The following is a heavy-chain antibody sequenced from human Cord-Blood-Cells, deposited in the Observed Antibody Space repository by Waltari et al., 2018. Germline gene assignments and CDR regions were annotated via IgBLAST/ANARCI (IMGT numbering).Heavy chain of an antibody. J-gene: IGHJ4*02. Sequence: EVQLVESGGGLVQPGGSLRLSCAASGFTFSSYWMHWVRQAPGKGLVWGARIKRDGSSTSYADSVKGRFTISRDNAKNTLYLQMNSLRAEDTAVYYCARDDSSSPFDYWGQGTLVTVSS. CDR3: ARDDSSSPFDY. CDR2: IKRDGSST. CDR1: GFTFSSYW. D-gene: IGHD6-6*01. V-gene: IGHV3-74*01.